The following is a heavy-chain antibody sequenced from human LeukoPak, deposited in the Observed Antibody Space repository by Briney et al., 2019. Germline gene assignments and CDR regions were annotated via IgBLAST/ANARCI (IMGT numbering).Heavy chain of an antibody. J-gene: IGHJ4*02. Sequence: SETLSLTCAVSGGSISSSNWWSWVRQPPGKGLEWIGEIYHSGSTNYNPSLKSRVTISVDKSKNQFSLKLSSVTAADTAVYYCASLYGSGSGGDYWGQGTLVTVSS. CDR1: GGSISSSNW. CDR2: IYHSGST. D-gene: IGHD3-10*01. V-gene: IGHV4-4*02. CDR3: ASLYGSGSGGDY.